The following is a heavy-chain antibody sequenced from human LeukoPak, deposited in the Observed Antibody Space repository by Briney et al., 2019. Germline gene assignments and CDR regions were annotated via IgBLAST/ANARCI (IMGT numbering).Heavy chain of an antibody. CDR1: GYTFTGNY. CDR3: ARLDSGSYDY. V-gene: IGHV1-2*02. D-gene: IGHD1-26*01. CDR2: INPNSGGT. J-gene: IGHJ4*02. Sequence: ASVKVSRKASGYTFTGNYMHWVRQAPGQGLEWMGWINPNSGGTNYAQKFQGRVTMTRDTSISTAYMELSRLRSDDTAVYYCARLDSGSYDYWGQGTLVTVSS.